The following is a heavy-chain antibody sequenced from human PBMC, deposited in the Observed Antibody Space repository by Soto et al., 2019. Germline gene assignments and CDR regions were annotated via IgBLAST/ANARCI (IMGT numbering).Heavy chain of an antibody. V-gene: IGHV1-69*13. J-gene: IGHJ4*03. CDR2: INPIFGTA. D-gene: IGHD1-7*01. CDR3: ARGAITGTTGSVFDY. Sequence: ASVKVSCKASGYTFTGYYMHWVRQAPGQVLEWMGLINPIFGTANYAQKFQGRVTITADESTSTAYMELSSLRSEDTAVYYCARGAITGTTGSVFDYWGQGTTVTVSS. CDR1: GYTFTGYY.